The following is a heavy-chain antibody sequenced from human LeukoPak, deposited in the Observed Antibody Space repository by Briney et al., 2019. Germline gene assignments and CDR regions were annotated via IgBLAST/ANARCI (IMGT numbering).Heavy chain of an antibody. V-gene: IGHV3-23*01. CDR3: AKDLRSSRPFDY. Sequence: GGSLRLSCAASGFTFSSYGMSWVRQAPGKGLEWVSGISGSGGSTYYADSVKGRFTISRDNSKNTLYLQMNSLRAEDTAVYYCAKDLRSSRPFDYWGQGTLVTVSS. CDR2: ISGSGGST. J-gene: IGHJ4*02. D-gene: IGHD6-13*01. CDR1: GFTFSSYG.